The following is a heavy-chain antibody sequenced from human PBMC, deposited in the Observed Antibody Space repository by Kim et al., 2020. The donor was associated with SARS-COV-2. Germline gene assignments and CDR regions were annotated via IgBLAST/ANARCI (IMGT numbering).Heavy chain of an antibody. CDR1: GFTFSSYW. CDR3: ARLVPQYDFWEPNGPIGGMDV. J-gene: IGHJ6*02. V-gene: IGHV3-7*01. Sequence: GSLRLSCAASGFTFSSYWMSWVRQAPGKGLEWVANIKQDGSEKYYVDSVKGRFTISRDNAKNSLYLQMNSLRAEDTAVYYCARLVPQYDFWEPNGPIGGMDVWGQGTTVTVSS. D-gene: IGHD3-3*01. CDR2: IKQDGSEK.